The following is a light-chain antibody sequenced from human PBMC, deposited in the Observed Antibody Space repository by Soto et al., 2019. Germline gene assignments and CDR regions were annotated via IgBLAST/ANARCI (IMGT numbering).Light chain of an antibody. V-gene: IGKV1-39*01. CDR2: DAS. J-gene: IGKJ1*01. CDR3: QQSYTSPWT. Sequence: IQMTQSPSSLSASVGDRVTITCRASQTISTFLNWYQQKPGKAPKLVISDASSLQSGVPSRFSGCGCGTDFTLTISGLQPEDSATYSCQQSYTSPWTFGQGTKVEIK. CDR1: QTISTF.